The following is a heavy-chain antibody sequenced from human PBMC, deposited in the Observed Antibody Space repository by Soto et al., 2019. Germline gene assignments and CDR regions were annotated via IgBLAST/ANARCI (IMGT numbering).Heavy chain of an antibody. CDR2: IYYSGST. Sequence: TLSLTCTVSGGSISSGGYYWSWIRQHPGKGLEWIGYIYYSGSTYYNPSLKSRVTISVDTSKNQFSLKLSSVTAADTAVYYCASGYCSSTSCSGHYYYYGMDVWGQGTTVTVSS. V-gene: IGHV4-31*03. J-gene: IGHJ6*02. CDR1: GGSISSGGYY. D-gene: IGHD2-2*03. CDR3: ASGYCSSTSCSGHYYYYGMDV.